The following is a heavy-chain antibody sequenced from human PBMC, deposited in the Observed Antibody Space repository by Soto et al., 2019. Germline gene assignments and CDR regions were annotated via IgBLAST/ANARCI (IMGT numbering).Heavy chain of an antibody. D-gene: IGHD3-9*01. CDR1: GFTFSSYA. CDR2: ISGSGGST. V-gene: IGHV3-23*01. J-gene: IGHJ4*02. CDR3: AKDLGNYDILTGYYKGHPDV. Sequence: GGSLRLSCAAPGFTFSSYAMSWVRQAPGKGLEWVSAISGSGGSTYYADSVKGRFTISRDNSKNTLYLQMNSLRAEDTAVYYCAKDLGNYDILTGYYKGHPDVWGQGTLVTVSS.